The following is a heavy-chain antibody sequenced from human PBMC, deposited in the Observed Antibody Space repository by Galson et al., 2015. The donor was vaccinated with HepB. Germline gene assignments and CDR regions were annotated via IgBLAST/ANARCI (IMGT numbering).Heavy chain of an antibody. D-gene: IGHD2-2*01. V-gene: IGHV5-51*01. Sequence: QSGAEVKKPGESLKISCKASGYSFRNCWIGWVRQMPGKGLECMGIIYPGDSETRYSPSFQGQVTLSADKSTNTAYLQWSSLKASDTAMYYCARLGHEGYHYYGMDVWGQGTTVTVSS. CDR1: GYSFRNCW. J-gene: IGHJ6*02. CDR2: IYPGDSET. CDR3: ARLGHEGYHYYGMDV.